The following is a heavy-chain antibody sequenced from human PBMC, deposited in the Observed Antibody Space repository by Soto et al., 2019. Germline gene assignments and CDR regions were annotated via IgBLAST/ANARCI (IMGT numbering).Heavy chain of an antibody. J-gene: IGHJ4*02. CDR2: IKEDGSDK. V-gene: IGHV3-7*01. CDR3: ARFTRGSSGDY. Sequence: PGGSLRLSCVACGVSFNTYWMSGVRQAPGKGLEWVANIKEDGSDKYYVDSVKGRFTISRDNAKNLLYLQMNSLGAGDTAMYYCARFTRGSSGDYWGQGTLVTVSS. D-gene: IGHD6-25*01. CDR1: GVSFNTYW.